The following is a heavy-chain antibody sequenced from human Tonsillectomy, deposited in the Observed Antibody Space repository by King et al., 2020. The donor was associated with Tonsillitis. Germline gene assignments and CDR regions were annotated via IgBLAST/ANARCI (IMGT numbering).Heavy chain of an antibody. CDR3: ARAIWSADILTGYFDY. CDR2: ISYDGTKK. V-gene: IGHV3-30*15. J-gene: IGHJ4*02. D-gene: IGHD3-9*01. Sequence: VQLVESGGGVVQPGRSLRLSCAASRFSFSSYAMNWVRQAPGKGLEWVAVISYDGTKKHYADSVKGRFTISRDNSKNTLYLQMGSLRPEDTAVYYCARAIWSADILTGYFDYWGQGTPVTVSS. CDR1: RFSFSSYA.